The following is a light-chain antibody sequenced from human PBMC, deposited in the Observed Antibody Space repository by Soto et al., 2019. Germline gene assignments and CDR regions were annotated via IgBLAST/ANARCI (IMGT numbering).Light chain of an antibody. J-gene: IGKJ1*01. CDR2: DAS. CDR1: QSVSIN. V-gene: IGKV3D-15*01. Sequence: EIVMTQSPGTLSVSPGERATLSCRASQSVSINLAWYQQKPGQAPRLLIYDASTRATGIPARFSGSGSGTEFTLTISSLQSKDFAVYYCQQYYSTPPTFGQGTKVEIK. CDR3: QQYYSTPPT.